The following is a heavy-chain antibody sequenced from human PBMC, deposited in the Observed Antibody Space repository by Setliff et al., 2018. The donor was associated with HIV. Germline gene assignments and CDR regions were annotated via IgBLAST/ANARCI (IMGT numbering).Heavy chain of an antibody. V-gene: IGHV3-7*03. CDR2: IKPDGSEK. J-gene: IGHJ4*02. CDR1: GFTFRTHW. Sequence: GGSLRLSCAVSGFTFRTHWMSWVRQTPGKGLEWVANIKPDGSEKYYVDSVKGRFAISRDNAKNSLSLQMNSLRADDTAVYYCARDYYGGFGDYDFGDYFDYWGQGALVTVSS. D-gene: IGHD4-17*01. CDR3: ARDYYGGFGDYDFGDYFDY.